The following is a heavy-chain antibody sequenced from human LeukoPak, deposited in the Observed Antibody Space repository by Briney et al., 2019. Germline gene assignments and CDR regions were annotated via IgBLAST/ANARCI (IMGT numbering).Heavy chain of an antibody. Sequence: PGGSLRLSCAASGFTFSSYGIHWVRQAPGKRLEGVAVISYDGSNKYYADSVKGRFTISRDNSKNELYLQMNSLRAEDTAVYYCAKGATRAVAGILDYWGQGALVTVSS. D-gene: IGHD6-19*01. V-gene: IGHV3-30*18. CDR1: GFTFSSYG. CDR3: AKGATRAVAGILDY. J-gene: IGHJ4*02. CDR2: ISYDGSNK.